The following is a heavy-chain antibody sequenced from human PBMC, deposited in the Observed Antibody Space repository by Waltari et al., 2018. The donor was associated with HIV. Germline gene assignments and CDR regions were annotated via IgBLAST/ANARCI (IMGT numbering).Heavy chain of an antibody. CDR2: ISGDGST. CDR3: AKIVVVAGTSADF. V-gene: IGHV3-23*01. J-gene: IGHJ4*02. CDR1: GFTFSSYA. Sequence: EVQLLESGGGLIQPGGSLRLSCAASGFTFSSYAMSWVRQAPGKGREWVSVISGDGSTYYAGSVKGRFTISRDNSKSTVYLQMNDLRAEDTALYYCAKIVVVAGTSADFWGQGILVTVSS. D-gene: IGHD2-21*02.